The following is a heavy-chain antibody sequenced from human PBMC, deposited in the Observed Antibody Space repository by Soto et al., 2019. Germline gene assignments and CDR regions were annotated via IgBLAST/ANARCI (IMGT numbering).Heavy chain of an antibody. V-gene: IGHV3-30-3*01. CDR1: GFTFSSYA. Sequence: PGGSLRLSCAASGFTFSSYAMHWVRQAPGKGLEWVAVISYDGSNKYYADSVKGRFTISRDNSKNTLYLQMNSLRAEDTAVYYCARGPDYYDSSGYLKLDFDYWGKATLVTVSS. CDR2: ISYDGSNK. CDR3: ARGPDYYDSSGYLKLDFDY. J-gene: IGHJ4*02. D-gene: IGHD3-22*01.